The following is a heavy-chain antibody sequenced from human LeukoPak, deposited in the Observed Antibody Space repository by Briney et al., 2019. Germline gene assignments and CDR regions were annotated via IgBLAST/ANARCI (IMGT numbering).Heavy chain of an antibody. Sequence: GASVKVSCKASGYTFSSYAISWVRQAPGQGLEWMGWINVYNGNRNYAQNLQDRVTMTTDTSTSTAYMELRSLRSDDTALYYCARNYDRRPFDYWGQGTLVTVSS. D-gene: IGHD3-22*01. CDR2: INVYNGNR. CDR1: GYTFSSYA. J-gene: IGHJ4*02. CDR3: ARNYDRRPFDY. V-gene: IGHV1-18*01.